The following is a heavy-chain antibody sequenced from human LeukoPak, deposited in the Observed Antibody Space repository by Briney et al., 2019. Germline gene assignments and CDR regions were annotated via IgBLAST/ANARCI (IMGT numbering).Heavy chain of an antibody. CDR3: ARNSRVASTSGLNY. J-gene: IGHJ4*02. CDR2: ITPIFGEA. Sequence: GASVKVSCKVSGGTFSSYPISWVRQAPGQGLEWMGEITPIFGEARNAEKFQGRVTITADEPTSTVYMELTSLRLDDTAMYYCARNSRVASTSGLNYWGQGTLVTVSS. CDR1: GGTFSSYP. V-gene: IGHV1-69*13. D-gene: IGHD5-12*01.